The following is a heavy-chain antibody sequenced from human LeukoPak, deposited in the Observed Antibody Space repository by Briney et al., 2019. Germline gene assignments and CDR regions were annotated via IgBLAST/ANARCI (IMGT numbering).Heavy chain of an antibody. J-gene: IGHJ4*02. CDR1: GFAFSSYE. CDR3: AREGSYYFDY. CDR2: ISASGGTV. V-gene: IGHV3-48*03. Sequence: GGSLRLSCAASGFAFSSYEMIWVRQAPGKGLECLAYISASGGTVYYADAVKGRFTIYRDNAKSSLYLQMDSLRAEDTAVYNCAREGSYYFDYWGQGTLVTVSS.